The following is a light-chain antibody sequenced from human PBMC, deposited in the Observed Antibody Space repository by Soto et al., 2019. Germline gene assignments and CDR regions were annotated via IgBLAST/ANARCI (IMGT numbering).Light chain of an antibody. CDR3: MQRIEFPWT. CDR2: TLS. V-gene: IGKV2-40*01. CDR1: QSLLNSDDGNTY. Sequence: DIVMTQTPLSLPVTPGEPASISCRSSQSLLNSDDGNTYLDWYLQKPGQSPQLLIYTLSYRASXVXDXSSGSGSGSDLTLKIGRVEAEDVGVYYCMQRIEFPWTFGQGTKVEIK. J-gene: IGKJ1*01.